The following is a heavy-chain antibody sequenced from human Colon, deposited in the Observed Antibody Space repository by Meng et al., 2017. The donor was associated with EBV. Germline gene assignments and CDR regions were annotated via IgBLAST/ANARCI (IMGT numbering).Heavy chain of an antibody. CDR1: GDSGSITGAC. D-gene: IGHD1/OR15-1a*01. V-gene: IGHV6-1*01. CDR2: TYYRSKWHN. CDR3: ARDYGTSRPFEY. J-gene: IGHJ4*02. Sequence: VQLQQSSPGLVKPPPLPPPPCAISGDSGSITGACWNWIRQSRSRGLEWLGMTYYRSKWHNDYAVSVKGRIAINPDTSKNQFFLQLNSVTPEDTAVYYCARDYGTSRPFEYWGQGILVTVSS.